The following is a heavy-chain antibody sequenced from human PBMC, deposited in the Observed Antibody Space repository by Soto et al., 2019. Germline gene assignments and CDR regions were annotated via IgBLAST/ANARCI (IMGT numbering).Heavy chain of an antibody. CDR2: ISGNGGGT. CDR3: ARPDGDYFYNHMDV. D-gene: IGHD3-10*01. CDR1: GFTFSRDV. J-gene: IGHJ6*03. Sequence: EVQLLESGGGLVQPGGSLRLSCAASGFTFSRDVMAWVRQAPGKGLEWVSVISGNGGGTYYADSVKGRFTISRDNSRDTLYLQMKGLRAEDTAVYYCARPDGDYFYNHMDVWGAGTTITVSS. V-gene: IGHV3-23*01.